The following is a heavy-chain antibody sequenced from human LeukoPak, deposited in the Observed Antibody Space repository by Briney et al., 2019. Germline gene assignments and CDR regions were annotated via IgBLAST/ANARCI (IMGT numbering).Heavy chain of an antibody. Sequence: PGGSLRLSCAASGFTFSSYSMNWVRQAPGEGLEWVSYISSSSTIYYADSVKGRFTISRDNAKNSLYLQMNSLRAEDTAVYYCARGLAVADYWGQGTLVTVSS. V-gene: IGHV3-48*04. CDR3: ARGLAVADY. CDR2: ISSSSTI. J-gene: IGHJ4*02. CDR1: GFTFSSYS. D-gene: IGHD6-19*01.